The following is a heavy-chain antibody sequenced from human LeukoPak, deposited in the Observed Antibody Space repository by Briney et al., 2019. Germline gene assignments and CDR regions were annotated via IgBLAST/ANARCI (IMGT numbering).Heavy chain of an antibody. Sequence: AGGSLRLSCAASGFTFSSYSMNWVRQAPGKGLEWVSYISSSSSTIYYADSVKGRFTISRDNAKNSLYLQMNSLRDEDTAVYYCARDERGPDYYDSSGYPYYFDYWGQGTLVTVSS. J-gene: IGHJ4*02. V-gene: IGHV3-48*02. D-gene: IGHD3-22*01. CDR2: ISSSSSTI. CDR3: ARDERGPDYYDSSGYPYYFDY. CDR1: GFTFSSYS.